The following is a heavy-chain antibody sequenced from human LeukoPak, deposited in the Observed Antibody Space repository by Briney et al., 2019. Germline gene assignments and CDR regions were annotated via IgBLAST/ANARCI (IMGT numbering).Heavy chain of an antibody. CDR3: ARDFGLGSGSSPLDY. J-gene: IGHJ4*02. CDR2: ISAYNGNT. V-gene: IGHV1-18*01. Sequence: GASVTVSCKASGYTFTSYGISWVRQAPGQGLEWMGWISAYNGNTNYAQKLQGRVTMTTDTSTSTAYMELRSLRSDDTAVYYCARDFGLGSGSSPLDYWGQGTLVTVSS. D-gene: IGHD3-10*01. CDR1: GYTFTSYG.